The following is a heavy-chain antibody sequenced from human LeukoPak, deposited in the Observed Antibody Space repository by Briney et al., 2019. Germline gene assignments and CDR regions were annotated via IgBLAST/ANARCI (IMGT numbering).Heavy chain of an antibody. J-gene: IGHJ4*02. CDR2: INSDGSSI. CDR3: ASGPRFGDY. Sequence: GGSLRLSCAASGFTFSSHWMHWVRQAPGKGLVWVSRINSDGSSISYADSVKGRFTISRDNAKNSLYLQMNSLRVEDTAVYYCASGPRFGDYWGQGTLVTVSS. V-gene: IGHV3-74*01. D-gene: IGHD3-10*01. CDR1: GFTFSSHW.